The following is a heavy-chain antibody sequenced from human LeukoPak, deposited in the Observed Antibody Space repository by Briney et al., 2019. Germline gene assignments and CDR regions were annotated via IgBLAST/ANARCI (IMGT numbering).Heavy chain of an antibody. CDR2: IYYSGST. CDR3: ARDRNIVVVPAAIMGGFDP. CDR1: GGSISSYY. Sequence: SETLSLTCTVSGGSISSYYWSWIRQPPGKGLEWIGYIYYSGSTNYNPSLKSRVTISVDTSKNQFSLKLSSVTAADTAVYYCARDRNIVVVPAAIMGGFDPWGQGTLVTVSS. D-gene: IGHD2-2*02. J-gene: IGHJ5*02. V-gene: IGHV4-59*01.